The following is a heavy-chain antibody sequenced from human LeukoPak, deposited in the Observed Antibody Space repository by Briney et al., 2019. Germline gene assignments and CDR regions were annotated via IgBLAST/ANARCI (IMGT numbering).Heavy chain of an antibody. CDR1: GGSFTDVY. CDR2: LNHSGRP. CDR3: ARSTDYDFIGGL. V-gene: IGHV4-34*01. D-gene: IGHD3-3*01. J-gene: IGHJ4*02. Sequence: SETLSLTCAVYGGSFTDVYWIWSRQPPGKGLEWIGELNHSGRPSYNSSLKSRVTISLDTSKNQFSLKVTSVTAADTAVYYCARSTDYDFIGGLWAQGTLVTVSS.